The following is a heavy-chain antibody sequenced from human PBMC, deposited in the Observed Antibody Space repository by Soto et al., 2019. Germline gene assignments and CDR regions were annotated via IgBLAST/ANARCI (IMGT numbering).Heavy chain of an antibody. V-gene: IGHV1-46*03. Sequence: QVQLVQTGAEVKKPGASVKVSCKASGYTFTSYYMHWVRQAPGQGLEWMGIINPSGGSTSYAQKFQGRVTMTRDTSTSTVYMELSSLRSEDTAVYYCARDLRRGGGIVVVTAMGLADYWGQGTLVTVSS. D-gene: IGHD2-21*02. J-gene: IGHJ4*02. CDR2: INPSGGST. CDR1: GYTFTSYY. CDR3: ARDLRRGGGIVVVTAMGLADY.